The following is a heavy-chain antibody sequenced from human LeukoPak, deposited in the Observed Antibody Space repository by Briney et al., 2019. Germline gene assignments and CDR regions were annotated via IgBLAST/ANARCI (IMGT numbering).Heavy chain of an antibody. D-gene: IGHD6-25*01. CDR3: ARDCGVAAAACSEYFQH. CDR1: GGSISSYY. Sequence: SETLSLTCTVSGGSISSYYWSWIRQPPGKGLEWIGYIYYSGSTNYNPSLKSRVTISVDTSKNQFSLKPSSVTAADTAVYYCARDCGVAAAACSEYFQHWGQGTLVTVSS. J-gene: IGHJ1*01. V-gene: IGHV4-59*01. CDR2: IYYSGST.